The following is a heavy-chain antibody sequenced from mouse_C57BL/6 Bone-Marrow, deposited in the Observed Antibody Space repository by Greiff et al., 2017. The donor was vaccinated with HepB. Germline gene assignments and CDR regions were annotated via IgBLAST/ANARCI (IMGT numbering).Heavy chain of an antibody. CDR2: ISDGGSYT. CDR1: GFTFSSYA. V-gene: IGHV5-4*01. D-gene: IGHD4-1*01. CDR3: ARENWDFDY. J-gene: IGHJ2*01. Sequence: EVNLVESGGGLVKPGGSLKLSCAASGFTFSSYAMSWVRQTPEKRLEWVATISDGGSYTYYPDNVKGRFTISRDNAKNNLYLQMSHLKSEDTAMYYCARENWDFDYWGQGTTLTVSS.